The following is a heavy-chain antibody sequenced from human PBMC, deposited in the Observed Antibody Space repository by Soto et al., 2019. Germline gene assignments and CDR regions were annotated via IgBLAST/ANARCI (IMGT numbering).Heavy chain of an antibody. Sequence: GGSLRLSCAASGFTFSSYSMNWVRQAPGKGLEWVSSISSSSSYIYYADSVKGRFTIPRDNAKNSLYLQMNSLRAEDTAVYYCASLYSSGWYRWGQGTLVTVSS. CDR3: ASLYSSGWYR. CDR2: ISSSSSYI. D-gene: IGHD6-19*01. V-gene: IGHV3-21*01. J-gene: IGHJ4*02. CDR1: GFTFSSYS.